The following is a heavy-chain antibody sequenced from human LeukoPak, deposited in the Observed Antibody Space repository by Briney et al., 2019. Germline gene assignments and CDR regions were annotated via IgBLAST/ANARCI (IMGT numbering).Heavy chain of an antibody. J-gene: IGHJ4*02. D-gene: IGHD3-22*01. CDR1: GGSISSSSYY. Sequence: PSETLSLTCSVSGGSISSSSYYWAWIRQPPVKGLEWIGSIYYSGSTYYNPSLKSRVTISVDTSKNQFSLKLSSVTAADTAVYYCASYDSSGYYYGYWGQGTLVTVSS. V-gene: IGHV4-39*01. CDR2: IYYSGST. CDR3: ASYDSSGYYYGY.